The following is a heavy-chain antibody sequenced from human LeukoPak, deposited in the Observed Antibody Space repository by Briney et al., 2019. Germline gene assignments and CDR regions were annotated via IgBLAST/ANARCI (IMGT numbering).Heavy chain of an antibody. CDR1: GFTFSSYS. J-gene: IGHJ4*02. Sequence: GGSLRLSCAASGFTFSSYSMTWVRQAPGKGLEWVSYISSSSSTIYYADSVKGRFTISRDNAKNSLYLQMNSLRDEDTAVYYCARARGITIFGVVRKYYFDYWGQGTLVTVSS. D-gene: IGHD3-3*01. V-gene: IGHV3-48*02. CDR2: ISSSSSTI. CDR3: ARARGITIFGVVRKYYFDY.